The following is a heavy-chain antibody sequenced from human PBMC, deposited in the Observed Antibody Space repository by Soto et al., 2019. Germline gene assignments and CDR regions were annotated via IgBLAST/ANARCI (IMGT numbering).Heavy chain of an antibody. Sequence: SETLSLTCAVDGVSCSGYYWSWLRPPPGKGLEWIGEINHSGSTNYNPSLKSRVTISVDTSKNQFSLKLSSVTAADTAVYYCARGSRKYSSGWFDYWGQGTLVTVSS. D-gene: IGHD6-19*01. CDR1: GVSCSGYY. V-gene: IGHV4-34*01. CDR2: INHSGST. CDR3: ARGSRKYSSGWFDY. J-gene: IGHJ4*02.